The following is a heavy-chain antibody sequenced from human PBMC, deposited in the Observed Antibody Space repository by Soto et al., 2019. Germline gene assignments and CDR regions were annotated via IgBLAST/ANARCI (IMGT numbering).Heavy chain of an antibody. J-gene: IGHJ4*02. Sequence: ASVKVSCKASGYTFTSYGISWVRQAPGQGLEWMGWISAYNGNTNYAQKLQGRVTMTTDTSTSTAYMELRSLRSDDTAVYYCARRNYDILTGYYADYWGQGTLVTVSS. V-gene: IGHV1-18*01. CDR3: ARRNYDILTGYYADY. CDR1: GYTFTSYG. CDR2: ISAYNGNT. D-gene: IGHD3-9*01.